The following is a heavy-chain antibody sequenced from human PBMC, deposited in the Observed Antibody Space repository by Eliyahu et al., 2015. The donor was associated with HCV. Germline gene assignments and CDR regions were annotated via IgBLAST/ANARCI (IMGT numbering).Heavy chain of an antibody. Sequence: EVQLVESGGGLVQPGGSLXLSCAASGFTLXNXWGAWVRQAPGKGLEWGANMNQDGRERSYVDSVKGRFVISRDNDKNSIYLQMNSLRAEDTAVYYCARVNGPLDYNYWTGYLDYWGQGTLVTVSS. J-gene: IGHJ4*02. V-gene: IGHV3-7*01. CDR1: GFTLXNXW. CDR3: ARVNGPLDYNYWTGYLDY. CDR2: MNQDGRER. D-gene: IGHD3/OR15-3a*01.